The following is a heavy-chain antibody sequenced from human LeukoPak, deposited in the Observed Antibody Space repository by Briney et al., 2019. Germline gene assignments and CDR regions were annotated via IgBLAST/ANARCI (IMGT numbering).Heavy chain of an antibody. CDR2: IVPDSGGA. D-gene: IGHD2-15*01. CDR1: GYTFTNYY. Sequence: ASVTVSCKTSGYTFTNYYVHWVRLAPGQGLEWMGYIVPDSGGAHYDQKFQGRVTMTRDKSISTVYMELSSLRSDDTAVYYCSTEDKYCSGANCGKYWGQGTLVTVSS. J-gene: IGHJ4*02. V-gene: IGHV1-2*02. CDR3: STEDKYCSGANCGKY.